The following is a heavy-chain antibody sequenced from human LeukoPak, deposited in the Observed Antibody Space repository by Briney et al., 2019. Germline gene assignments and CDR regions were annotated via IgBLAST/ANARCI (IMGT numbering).Heavy chain of an antibody. Sequence: SSVKVSCKASGHTFSSYTISWVRQAPGQGLEWMGRIIPILGVANYAPKSQGRVTITADKSTSTACMDVSSLRSEDTAVYYCATWGSGYDYEYWGQGTLVTVSS. CDR2: IIPILGVA. J-gene: IGHJ4*02. V-gene: IGHV1-69*02. D-gene: IGHD5-12*01. CDR1: GHTFSSYT. CDR3: ATWGSGYDYEY.